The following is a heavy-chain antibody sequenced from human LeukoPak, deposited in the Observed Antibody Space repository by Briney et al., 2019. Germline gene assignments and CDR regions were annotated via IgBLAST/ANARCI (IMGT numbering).Heavy chain of an antibody. CDR3: ARQGAPTAMVDNYYMDV. CDR2: INHSGST. Sequence: SETLSLTCTVSGGSISGSSYYWGWIRQPPGKGLEWIGEINHSGSTNYNPSLKSRVTISVDTSKNQFSLKLSSVTAADTAVYYCARQGAPTAMVDNYYMDVWGKGTTVTVSS. J-gene: IGHJ6*03. V-gene: IGHV4-39*01. CDR1: GGSISGSSYY. D-gene: IGHD5-18*01.